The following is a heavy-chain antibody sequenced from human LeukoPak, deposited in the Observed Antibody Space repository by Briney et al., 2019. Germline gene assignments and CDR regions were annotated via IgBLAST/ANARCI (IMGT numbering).Heavy chain of an antibody. D-gene: IGHD3-22*01. CDR3: ARWRKDGYYDSSGYAY. V-gene: IGHV3-21*01. Sequence: PGGSLRLSCAASGFTFSSYSMNWVRQAPGKGLEWVSSISSSSSYIYYADSVKGRFTISRDNSKNTLYLQMNSLRAEDTAVYYCARWRKDGYYDSSGYAYWGQGTLVTVSS. CDR2: ISSSSSYI. J-gene: IGHJ4*02. CDR1: GFTFSSYS.